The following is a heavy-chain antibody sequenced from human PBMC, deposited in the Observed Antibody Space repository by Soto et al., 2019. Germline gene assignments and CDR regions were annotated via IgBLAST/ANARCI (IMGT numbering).Heavy chain of an antibody. D-gene: IGHD6-13*01. V-gene: IGHV1-18*01. CDR2: ISAHNGNT. Sequence: ASVKVSCKASGYTFTSYGISWVRQAPGQGLEWMGWISAHNGNTNYAQKLQGRVTMTTDTSTSTAYMELRSLRSDDTAVYYCARAAAGTEWFDPWGQGTLVTVSS. CDR3: ARAAAGTEWFDP. J-gene: IGHJ5*02. CDR1: GYTFTSYG.